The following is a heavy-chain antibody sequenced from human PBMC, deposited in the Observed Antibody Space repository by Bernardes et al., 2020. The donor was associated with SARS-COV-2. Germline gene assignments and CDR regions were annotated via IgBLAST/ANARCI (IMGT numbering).Heavy chain of an antibody. Sequence: GGSLRLSCAASGFTVSSNYMSWVRQAPGKGLEWVSVIYSGGSTYYADSVKGRFTISRDNSKNTLYLQMNSLGAEDTAVYYCARDRPAGLSDYWGQGTLVTVSS. V-gene: IGHV3-53*01. CDR2: IYSGGST. CDR3: ARDRPAGLSDY. CDR1: GFTVSSNY. J-gene: IGHJ4*02. D-gene: IGHD6-25*01.